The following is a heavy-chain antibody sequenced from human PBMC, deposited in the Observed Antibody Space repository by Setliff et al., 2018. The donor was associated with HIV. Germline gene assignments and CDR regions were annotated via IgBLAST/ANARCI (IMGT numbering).Heavy chain of an antibody. CDR1: GFTFSSYN. Sequence: GGSLRLSCAASGFTFSSYNMNWVRQAPGKGLEWVSYISNSGSTIYYADSVKGRFTISRDNAKRSLYLQMNSLWTEDTAIYYCSRMEYNTLGTFFYYYYMDVWGKGTTVTVSS. V-gene: IGHV3-48*01. CDR2: ISNSGSTI. D-gene: IGHD1-20*01. J-gene: IGHJ6*03. CDR3: SRMEYNTLGTFFYYYYMDV.